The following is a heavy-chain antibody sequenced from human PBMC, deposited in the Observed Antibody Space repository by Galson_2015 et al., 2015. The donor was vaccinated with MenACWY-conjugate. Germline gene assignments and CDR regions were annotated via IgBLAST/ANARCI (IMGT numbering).Heavy chain of an antibody. D-gene: IGHD3-10*01. J-gene: IGHJ4*02. CDR1: GFTFSNYA. Sequence: SLRLSCAASGFTFSNYAIHWVRQAPGKGLEWVAFIRNDGSVKYYVDSVKGRFTISRDNSKNTLYLQMNSLRPEDTAIYYCAKDAGSYSPPADYWGRGTLVTVSS. V-gene: IGHV3-30*02. CDR2: IRNDGSVK. CDR3: AKDAGSYSPPADY.